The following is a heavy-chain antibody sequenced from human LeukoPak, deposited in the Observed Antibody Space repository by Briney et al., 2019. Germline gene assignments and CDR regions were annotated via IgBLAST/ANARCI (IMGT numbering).Heavy chain of an antibody. V-gene: IGHV3-30*02. D-gene: IGHD6-13*01. CDR1: GFTFSSYG. J-gene: IGHJ4*02. Sequence: PGGSLRLSCAASGFTFSSYGMHWVRQAPGKGLEWVAFIRYDGSNKYYADSVKGRFTISRDNSKNTLYLQMNSLRAEDTAVYYCAKDLISGFAAAGIDYWGQGTLVTVSS. CDR2: IRYDGSNK. CDR3: AKDLISGFAAAGIDY.